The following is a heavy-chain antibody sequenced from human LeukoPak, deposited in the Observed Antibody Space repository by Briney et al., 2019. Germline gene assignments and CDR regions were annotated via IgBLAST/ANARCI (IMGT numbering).Heavy chain of an antibody. Sequence: GGSLRLSCAASGFTFSSYAMSWVRQAPGKGLEWVSGISGSGSSTYYADSVKGRFTLSRDYPKNTLYLQMNCLRAEDTAVYFCAKYSGSYYYPPNWDSWGQGTLVTVSS. CDR3: AKYSGSYYYPPNWDS. D-gene: IGHD1-26*01. J-gene: IGHJ4*02. CDR2: ISGSGSST. V-gene: IGHV3-23*01. CDR1: GFTFSSYA.